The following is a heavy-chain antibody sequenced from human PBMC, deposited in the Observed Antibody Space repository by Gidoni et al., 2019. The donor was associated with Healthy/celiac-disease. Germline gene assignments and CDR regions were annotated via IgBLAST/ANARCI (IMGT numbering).Heavy chain of an antibody. CDR2: INPSGGST. Sequence: QVQLVQSGAEVKKPGASVKVSCKASGYTFTSYYMHWVRQAPGQGLEWMGIINPSGGSTSYAQKFQGRVTMTRDTSTSTVYMELSSLRSEDTAVYYCARAGLGYNGYGLHTYYFDYWGQGTLVTVSS. J-gene: IGHJ4*02. CDR1: GYTFTSYY. D-gene: IGHD5-12*01. V-gene: IGHV1-46*03. CDR3: ARAGLGYNGYGLHTYYFDY.